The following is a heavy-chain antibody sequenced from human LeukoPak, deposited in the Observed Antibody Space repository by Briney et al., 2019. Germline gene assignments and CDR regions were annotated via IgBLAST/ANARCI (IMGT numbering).Heavy chain of an antibody. D-gene: IGHD6-13*01. J-gene: IGHJ4*02. CDR2: MNPNSGNT. CDR1: GYTFTSYD. Sequence: ASVKVSCKASGYTFTSYDINWVRQATGQGLEWMGWMNPNSGNTGYAQKFQGRVTITRNTSISTAYMELSSLRSEDTAVYYCESGPSYSSSWYSGNWGQGTLVTVSS. V-gene: IGHV1-8*03. CDR3: ESGPSYSSSWYSGN.